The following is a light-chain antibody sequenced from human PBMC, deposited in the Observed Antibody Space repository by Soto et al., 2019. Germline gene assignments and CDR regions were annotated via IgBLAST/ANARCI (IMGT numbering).Light chain of an antibody. J-gene: IGKJ2*01. CDR3: QQSYSSLYT. CDR1: QSITTY. V-gene: IGKV1-39*01. Sequence: DTQMTQSPSSLSASVGDRVTITCRASQSITTYLNWYQQKPGKAPKLLFYAASSLQSGVPSRFSGSGSGTDFTLTISSLQPEDSASYYCQQSYSSLYTFGQGTKLEIK. CDR2: AAS.